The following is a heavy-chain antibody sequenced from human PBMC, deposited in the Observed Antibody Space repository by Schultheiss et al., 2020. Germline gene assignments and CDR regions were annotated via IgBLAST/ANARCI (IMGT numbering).Heavy chain of an antibody. CDR3: ARAPGSTSRKLDY. V-gene: IGHV3-7*01. J-gene: IGHJ4*02. CDR2: IQQDGSEK. Sequence: GGSLRLSCAASGFTFSNCWLSWVRQAPGKGLEWVAHIQQDGSEKYYVDSVKGRFTISRDNAKNTLYLQMNSLRAEDTAVYYCARAPGSTSRKLDYWGQGTLVNVSS. D-gene: IGHD2-2*01. CDR1: GFTFSNCW.